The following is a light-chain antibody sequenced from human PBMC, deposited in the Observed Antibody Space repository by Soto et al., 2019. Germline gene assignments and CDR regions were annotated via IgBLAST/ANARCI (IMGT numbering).Light chain of an antibody. Sequence: QTVVTPEPSFSVSPGETVTLTCGLNSGSVSTSYYPGWYQQTPGQAPRTLIYATHKRSSGVPDRFSGSILGNKAALTITGAQADDESDYYCVLYMVTDIVVFGGGTKLTVL. CDR2: ATH. J-gene: IGLJ2*01. CDR3: VLYMVTDIVV. CDR1: SGSVSTSYY. V-gene: IGLV8-61*01.